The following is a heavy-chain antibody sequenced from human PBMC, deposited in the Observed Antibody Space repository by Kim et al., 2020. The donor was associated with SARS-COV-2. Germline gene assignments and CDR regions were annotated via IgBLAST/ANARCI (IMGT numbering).Heavy chain of an antibody. CDR3: VRDGIGFDY. CDR1: GFILSSHT. D-gene: IGHD3-3*02. CDR2: SSNNGDTT. J-gene: IGHJ4*02. V-gene: IGHV3-64D*09. Sequence: GGSLRLSCSASGFILSSHTMHWVRQAPGKGLEFVSASSNNGDTTYFADSVKGRFTISRDNSENTLYLQMNSLRPEDTAVYYCVRDGIGFDYWGQGTLVTV.